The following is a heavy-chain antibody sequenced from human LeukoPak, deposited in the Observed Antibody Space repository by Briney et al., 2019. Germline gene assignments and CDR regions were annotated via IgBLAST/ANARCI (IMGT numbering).Heavy chain of an antibody. V-gene: IGHV1-8*03. Sequence: ASVKVSCKASGYTFTSYDINWVRQATGQGLEWMGWMNPNSGNTGYAQKFQGRVTITRNTSISTAYMELSSLRSEDTAVYYCARGDGSSSSWYWASYYYYMDVWGKGTTVTVSS. CDR2: MNPNSGNT. CDR3: ARGDGSSSSWYWASYYYYMDV. CDR1: GYTFTSYD. D-gene: IGHD6-13*01. J-gene: IGHJ6*03.